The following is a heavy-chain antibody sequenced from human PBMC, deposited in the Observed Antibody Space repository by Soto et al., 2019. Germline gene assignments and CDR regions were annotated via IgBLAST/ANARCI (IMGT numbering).Heavy chain of an antibody. V-gene: IGHV3-11*01. CDR3: ASGRGYSGYDTDY. CDR2: IEGSGSAT. CDR1: GFSFSDYY. D-gene: IGHD5-12*01. Sequence: GGSLRLSCAASGFSFSDYYMTWVRQAPGKGLEWVAYIEGSGSATFYAESVNGRFTISRDNAKNSLYLQMSSLRSEDTAVYYCASGRGYSGYDTDYWGQGTLVTVSS. J-gene: IGHJ4*02.